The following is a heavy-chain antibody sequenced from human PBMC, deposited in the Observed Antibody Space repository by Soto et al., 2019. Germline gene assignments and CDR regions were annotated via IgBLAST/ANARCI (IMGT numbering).Heavy chain of an antibody. CDR3: ARGVRLWAYCGGDCYSVDY. J-gene: IGHJ4*02. V-gene: IGHV1-2*02. CDR1: GYTFTGYY. CDR2: ITPNSGGT. D-gene: IGHD2-21*02. Sequence: QVQLVQSGAEVKKPGASVKVSCKASGYTFTGYYMHWVRQAPGQGLEWMGWITPNSGGTNYGQKFEGRVTMTRDTSISTAYMELSRLRSDDTAVYYCARGVRLWAYCGGDCYSVDYWGQGTLVTVSS.